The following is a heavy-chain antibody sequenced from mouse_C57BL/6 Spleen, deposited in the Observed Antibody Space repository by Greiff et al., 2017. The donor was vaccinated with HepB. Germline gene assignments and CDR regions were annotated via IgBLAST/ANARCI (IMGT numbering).Heavy chain of an antibody. CDR1: GFTFSDYG. J-gene: IGHJ1*03. CDR2: ISSGSSTI. CDR3: ARQYDHWYFDV. Sequence: EVQRVESGGGLVKPGGSLKLSCAASGFTFSDYGMHWVRQAPEKGLEWVAYISSGSSTIYYADTVKGRFTISRDNAKNTLLLQMTSLRSEDTAMYYCARQYDHWYFDVWGTGTTVTVSS. V-gene: IGHV5-17*01. D-gene: IGHD2-10*02.